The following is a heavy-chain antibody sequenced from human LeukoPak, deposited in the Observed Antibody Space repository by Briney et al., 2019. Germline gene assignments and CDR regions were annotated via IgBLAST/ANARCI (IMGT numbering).Heavy chain of an antibody. Sequence: ASVKVSCKASGYTFTSYGISWVRQAPGQGLEWMGWINPNSGGTNYAQKFQGRVTMTRDTSISTAYMELSRLRSDDTAVYYCARVKGIAAAGNRYFDYWGQGTLVTVSS. CDR3: ARVKGIAAAGNRYFDY. CDR1: GYTFTSYG. V-gene: IGHV1-2*02. D-gene: IGHD6-13*01. J-gene: IGHJ4*02. CDR2: INPNSGGT.